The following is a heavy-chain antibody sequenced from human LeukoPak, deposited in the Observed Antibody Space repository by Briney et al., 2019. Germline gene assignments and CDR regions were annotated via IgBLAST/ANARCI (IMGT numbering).Heavy chain of an antibody. CDR1: GGSFSGYS. V-gene: IGHV4-34*01. D-gene: IGHD3-10*01. Sequence: SETLSLTCAVYGGSFSGYSWNWIRQPPVKGLEWIGEINHSGGTNYNPSLKSRVTISVDTSKNQFSLKLSSVTAADTAVYYCAREVRGGGMVRAVLEYFDYWGQGTLVTVSS. CDR2: INHSGGT. CDR3: AREVRGGGMVRAVLEYFDY. J-gene: IGHJ4*02.